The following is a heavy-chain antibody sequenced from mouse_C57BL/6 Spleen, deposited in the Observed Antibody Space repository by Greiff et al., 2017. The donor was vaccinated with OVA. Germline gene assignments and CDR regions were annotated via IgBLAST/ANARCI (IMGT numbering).Heavy chain of an antibody. CDR1: GYTFTDYE. Sequence: VQLQQSGAELVRPGASVTLSCKASGYTFTDYEMHWVKQTPVHGLEWIGAIDPETGGTAYNQKFKGKAILTADKSSSTAYMELRSLTSEDSAVYYCTPITTVVATKDYYAMDYWGQGTSVTVSS. V-gene: IGHV1-15*01. J-gene: IGHJ4*01. CDR3: TPITTVVATKDYYAMDY. CDR2: IDPETGGT. D-gene: IGHD1-1*01.